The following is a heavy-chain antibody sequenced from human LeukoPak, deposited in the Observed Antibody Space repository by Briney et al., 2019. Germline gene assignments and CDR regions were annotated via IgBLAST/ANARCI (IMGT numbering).Heavy chain of an antibody. CDR2: MNPNSGNT. CDR3: ARGPNKSDGGNSGSAWFDP. Sequence: ASVKVSCKASGYTFTTYDINWVRQATGQGLEWMGWMNPNSGNTGYAQKFQGRVTMTRNTSISTAYMELRSLRSEGTAVYYCARGPNKSDGGNSGSAWFDPWGQGTLVTVSS. D-gene: IGHD4-23*01. CDR1: GYTFTTYD. J-gene: IGHJ5*02. V-gene: IGHV1-8*01.